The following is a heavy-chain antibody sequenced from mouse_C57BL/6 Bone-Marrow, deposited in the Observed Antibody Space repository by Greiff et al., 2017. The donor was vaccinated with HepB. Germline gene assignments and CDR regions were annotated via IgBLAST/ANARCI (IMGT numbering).Heavy chain of an antibody. CDR1: GFTFSSYG. J-gene: IGHJ2*01. V-gene: IGHV5-6*01. CDR3: ERGAGGDY. CDR2: ISSGGSYT. Sequence: VQLKESGGDLVKPGGSLKLSCAASGFTFSSYGMSWVRQTPDKRLEWVATISSGGSYTYYPDSVKGRFTISRDNAKNTLYLQMSSLKSEDTAMYYCERGAGGDYWGQGTTLTVSS.